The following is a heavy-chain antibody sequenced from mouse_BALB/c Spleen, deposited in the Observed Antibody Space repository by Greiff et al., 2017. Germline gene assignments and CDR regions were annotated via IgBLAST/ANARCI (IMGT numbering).Heavy chain of an antibody. D-gene: IGHD4-1*01. Sequence: EVKLVESGGGLVQPGGSMKLSCVASGFTFSNYWMNWVRQSPEKGLEWVAEIRLKSNNYATHYAESVKGRFTISRDDSKSSVYLQMNNLRAEDTGIYYCTREKNWVWFAYWGQGTLVTVSA. J-gene: IGHJ3*01. CDR2: IRLKSNNYAT. CDR1: GFTFSNYW. CDR3: TREKNWVWFAY. V-gene: IGHV6-6*02.